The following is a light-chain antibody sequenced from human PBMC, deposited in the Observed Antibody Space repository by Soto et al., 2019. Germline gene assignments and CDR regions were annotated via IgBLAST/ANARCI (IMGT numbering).Light chain of an antibody. CDR3: QQSYSTPWT. CDR1: QSISSY. J-gene: IGKJ1*01. V-gene: IGKV1-39*01. CDR2: AAS. Sequence: DIQMTQSPSSLYASVGDRVTITCRASQSISSYLNWYQQKPGKAPKLLIYAASSLQSGVPSRFSRSGSGKDFTLTISRLQPEDFATYYCQQSYSTPWTCGQGTKVEIK.